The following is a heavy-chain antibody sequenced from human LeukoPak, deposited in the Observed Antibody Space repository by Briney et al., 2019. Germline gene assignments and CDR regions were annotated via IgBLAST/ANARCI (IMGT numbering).Heavy chain of an antibody. Sequence: ASVKVSCKASGYTFTGYYMHWVRQAPGQGLEWMGRINPNSCGTNYAQKFQGRVTMTRDTSISTVYMELSRLRSDDTAVYYCARVLFRGYDWLGYWGQGTLVTVSS. CDR2: INPNSCGT. J-gene: IGHJ4*02. CDR3: ARVLFRGYDWLGY. V-gene: IGHV1-2*06. CDR1: GYTFTGYY. D-gene: IGHD5-12*01.